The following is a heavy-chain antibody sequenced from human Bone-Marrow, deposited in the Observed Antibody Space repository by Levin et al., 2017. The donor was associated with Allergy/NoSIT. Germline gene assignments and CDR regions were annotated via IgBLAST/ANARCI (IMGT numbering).Heavy chain of an antibody. CDR3: ARVFSSSWYLFFDF. V-gene: IGHV3-30-3*01. Sequence: GGSLRLSCAASGFSFNNYAMHWVRQAPGKGLEWVAVMSYDGSGSDYADSVKGRFTISRDNSKNSLYLQMNSLRAEDTAVYYCARVFSSSWYLFFDFWGQGTLVTVSS. CDR2: MSYDGSGS. D-gene: IGHD6-13*01. CDR1: GFSFNNYA. J-gene: IGHJ4*02.